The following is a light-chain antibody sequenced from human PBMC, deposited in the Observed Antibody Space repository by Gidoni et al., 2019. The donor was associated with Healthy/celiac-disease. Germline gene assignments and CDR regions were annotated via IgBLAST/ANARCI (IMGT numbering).Light chain of an antibody. CDR2: YAS. Sequence: DIQMTQSPSSLSASGGDRVTITCKASQDMSNYLNWSQQKPGKAPKLLIYYASILETGFPSRFSGSGSGTDFTFTISSLQPEDIATYYCQQYDNLRWTFGPGTKVDIK. J-gene: IGKJ3*01. CDR3: QQYDNLRWT. V-gene: IGKV1-33*01. CDR1: QDMSNY.